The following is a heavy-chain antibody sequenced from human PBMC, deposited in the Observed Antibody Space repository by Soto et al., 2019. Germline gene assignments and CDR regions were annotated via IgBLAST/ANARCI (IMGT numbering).Heavy chain of an antibody. V-gene: IGHV4-31*03. CDR2: IYYSGST. J-gene: IGHJ4*02. Sequence: SETLSLTCTVSGGSISSCGYYWSWIRQHPGKGLEWIGYIYYSGSTYYNPSLKSRVTISVDTSKNQFSLKLSSVTAADTAVYYCARDNPSKSKYSSSSGGFDYWGQGTLVTVSS. D-gene: IGHD6-6*01. CDR3: ARDNPSKSKYSSSSGGFDY. CDR1: GGSISSCGYY.